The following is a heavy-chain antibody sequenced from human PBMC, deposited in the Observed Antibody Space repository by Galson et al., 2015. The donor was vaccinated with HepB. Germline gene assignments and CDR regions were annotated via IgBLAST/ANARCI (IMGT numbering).Heavy chain of an antibody. CDR3: TRDLRPTGAFDI. D-gene: IGHD1-14*01. Sequence: CAISGDSVSSNIAAWNWIRQSPSRGLEWLGRTYYRSKWYNEYAVSVKSRIVINSDTSKDQFSLQLNSVTPEDTAVYYSTRDLRPTGAFDIWGQGTMVTVSS. V-gene: IGHV6-1*01. CDR1: GDSVSSNIAA. CDR2: TYYRSKWYN. J-gene: IGHJ3*02.